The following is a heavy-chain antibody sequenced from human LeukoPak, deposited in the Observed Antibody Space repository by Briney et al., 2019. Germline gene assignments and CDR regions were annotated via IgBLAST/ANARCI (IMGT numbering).Heavy chain of an antibody. J-gene: IGHJ4*02. D-gene: IGHD6-13*01. CDR1: GFIFSSDG. CDR3: AKDRVSAYYFDY. CDR2: IRYDGSNT. V-gene: IGHV3-30*02. Sequence: PGGSLRLSCAASGFIFSSDGMYWVRQAPGEGLGWGAFIRYDGSNTYYADSVKGRFTISRDNSKNTLYLQMNSLRGEDTAVYYCAKDRVSAYYFDYWGQGTLVTVSS.